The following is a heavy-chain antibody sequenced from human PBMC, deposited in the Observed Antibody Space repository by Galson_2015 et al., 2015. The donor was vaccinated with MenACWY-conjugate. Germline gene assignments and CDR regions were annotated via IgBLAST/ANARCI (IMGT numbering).Heavy chain of an antibody. V-gene: IGHV5-51*01. CDR2: ISPGDSET. CDR3: ARHPPGGRGMDV. J-gene: IGHJ6*02. D-gene: IGHD1-26*01. CDR1: GYTFTTYW. Sequence: QSGAEVKKPGESLKISCTGSGYTFTTYWIGWVRQLPGKGLEWMGLISPGDSETRNSPAFQGQVTISADKSISTAYVQWDSLQASDTAMYYCARHPPGGRGMDVWGQGTTVTVSS.